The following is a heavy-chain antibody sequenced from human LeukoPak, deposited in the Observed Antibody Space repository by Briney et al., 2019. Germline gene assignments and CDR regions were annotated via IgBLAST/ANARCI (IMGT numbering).Heavy chain of an antibody. CDR2: FDPEDGET. V-gene: IGHV1-24*01. D-gene: IGHD2-2*01. CDR1: GYTLTELS. CDR3: ATRIVVVPAAPFDP. J-gene: IGHJ5*02. Sequence: GASVKASCKVSGYTLTELSMHWVRQAPGKGPEWMGGFDPEDGETIYAQKFQGRVTMTEDTSTDTAYMELSSLRSEDTAVYYCATRIVVVPAAPFDPWGQGTLVTVSS.